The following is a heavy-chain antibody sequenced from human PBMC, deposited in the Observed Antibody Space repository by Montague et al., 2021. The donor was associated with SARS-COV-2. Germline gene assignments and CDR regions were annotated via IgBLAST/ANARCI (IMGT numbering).Heavy chain of an antibody. V-gene: IGHV4-34*01. CDR3: ARRAHRGGRGLDA. CDR1: GGSFSDYY. Sequence: SETLSLTCAVYGGSFSDYYWTWIRQPPGKGLEWIGEINESISAKYTPSLKSRVTISIDAAKSQFSLNLYSVPAADTALYYCARRAHRGGRGLDAWGQGTLVTVSS. J-gene: IGHJ3*01. CDR2: INESISA. D-gene: IGHD3-10*01.